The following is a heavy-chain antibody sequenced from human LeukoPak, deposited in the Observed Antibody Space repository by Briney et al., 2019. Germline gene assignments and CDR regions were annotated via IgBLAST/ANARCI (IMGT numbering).Heavy chain of an antibody. V-gene: IGHV3-13*04. J-gene: IGHJ4*02. CDR2: SGTVGDT. CDR1: GFTSSAYD. D-gene: IGHD2-2*01. Sequence: GGSLRLSCAASGFTSSAYDMHWVRQITGGGLEWVSTSGTVGDTFYSDSVKGRITISRENAKNSVHLQMNSLRVEDSAIYFCVRAAMPYIINGRRFDYWGQGTPVTVSS. CDR3: VRAAMPYIINGRRFDY.